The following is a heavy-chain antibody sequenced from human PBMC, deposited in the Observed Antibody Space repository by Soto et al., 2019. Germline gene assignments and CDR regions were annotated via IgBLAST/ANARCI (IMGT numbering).Heavy chain of an antibody. CDR2: ISGSGGST. CDR3: AKGRYYYDSSGSALSYFDY. Sequence: EVQLLESGGGLVQPGGSLRLSWAASGFTFSSYAMSWVRQAPGKGLEWVSAISGSGGSTYYADSVKGRFTISRDNSKNTLYLQMNSLRADDTAVYYCAKGRYYYDSSGSALSYFDYWGQGTLVTVSS. J-gene: IGHJ4*02. CDR1: GFTFSSYA. D-gene: IGHD3-22*01. V-gene: IGHV3-23*01.